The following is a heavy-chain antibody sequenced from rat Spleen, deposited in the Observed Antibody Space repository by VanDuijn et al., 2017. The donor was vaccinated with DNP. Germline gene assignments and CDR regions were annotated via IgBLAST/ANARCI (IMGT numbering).Heavy chain of an antibody. CDR1: GFNFNDYW. V-gene: IGHV4-2*01. Sequence: EVKLVESGGGLVQPGRSLKLSCAASGFNFNDYWMGWVRQAPGKGLEWIGQINKDSSTITYIPSWKDKFTISRDNDQNTLYLQMSKLGSEDTAIYYCARGPNYGGYADYFDYWGQGVMVTVSS. CDR2: INKDSSTI. CDR3: ARGPNYGGYADYFDY. J-gene: IGHJ2*01. D-gene: IGHD1-11*01.